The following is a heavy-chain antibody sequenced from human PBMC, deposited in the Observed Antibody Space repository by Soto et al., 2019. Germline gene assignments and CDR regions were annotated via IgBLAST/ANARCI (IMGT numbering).Heavy chain of an antibody. D-gene: IGHD6-19*01. CDR2: INGNADNS. J-gene: IGHJ4*02. CDR1: GFSFVSYW. V-gene: IGHV3-74*01. CDR3: VRDFRGAVAGSEFDH. Sequence: GSRRLSCAASGFSFVSYWMHWVRQVPGEGLAWVSRINGNADNSDYADSVKGRFTISRDNAMNRLYLQMDSLRADDTGVYYCVRDFRGAVAGSEFDHWGQGTLVTVSS.